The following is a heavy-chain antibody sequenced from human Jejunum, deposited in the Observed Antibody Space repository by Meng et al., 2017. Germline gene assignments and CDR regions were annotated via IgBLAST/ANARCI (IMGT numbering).Heavy chain of an antibody. CDR1: GFTFSSHA. Sequence: GGSLRPSCAASGFTFSSHAMSWVRQAPGEGLEWVSVISSSDETTFYADSVKGRFTISRDNSKNTLYLQMNSLRAEDTAVYYCASCSRTCYRGSFNYWGQGTLVTVSS. V-gene: IGHV3-23*01. CDR2: ISSSDETT. CDR3: ASCSRTCYRGSFNY. J-gene: IGHJ4*02. D-gene: IGHD2-2*01.